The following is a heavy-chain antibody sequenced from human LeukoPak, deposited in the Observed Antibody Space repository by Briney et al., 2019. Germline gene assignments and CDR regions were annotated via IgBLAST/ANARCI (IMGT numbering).Heavy chain of an antibody. CDR2: ISSSGSTI. V-gene: IGHV3-11*04. CDR1: GFTFSDYY. J-gene: IGHJ4*02. D-gene: IGHD6-13*01. Sequence: GGSLRLSCAASGFTFSDYYMSWIRQAPGKGLEWVSYISSSGSTIYYADSVKGRFTISRDNAKNSLYLQMNSLRAEDTAVYYCAKEYSSSWHYFDYWGQGTLVTVSS. CDR3: AKEYSSSWHYFDY.